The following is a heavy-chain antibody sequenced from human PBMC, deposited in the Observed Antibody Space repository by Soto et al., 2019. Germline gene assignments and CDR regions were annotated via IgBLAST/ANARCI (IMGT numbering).Heavy chain of an antibody. V-gene: IGHV3-11*01. D-gene: IGHD3-16*01. J-gene: IGHJ4*02. CDR2: INPGGDVI. CDR1: GFSLRDYY. CDR3: TRDPRITGF. Sequence: QVRLVESGGGLVKPEGSLTLSCAASGFSLRDYYMTWIRQAPGKGLELLSYINPGGDVIKYVDSVKGRFTISRDNAKKSLYLHMNNLRAEDTAVYYCTRDPRITGFWGQGTLVTVSS.